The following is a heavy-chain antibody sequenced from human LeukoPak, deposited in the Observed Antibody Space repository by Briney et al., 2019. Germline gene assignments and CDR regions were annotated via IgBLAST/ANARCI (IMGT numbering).Heavy chain of an antibody. Sequence: GGSLRLSCAASGFTFSIYGMHWVRQAPGKGLEWVAVIWYDGSNEYYADSVKGRFTISRVNSKNTLYLQMNSLRAEDTAVYYCAKDSGSYSNYETNWGQGTLVTVSS. J-gene: IGHJ4*02. CDR3: AKDSGSYSNYETN. CDR2: IWYDGSNE. D-gene: IGHD4-11*01. V-gene: IGHV3-33*06. CDR1: GFTFSIYG.